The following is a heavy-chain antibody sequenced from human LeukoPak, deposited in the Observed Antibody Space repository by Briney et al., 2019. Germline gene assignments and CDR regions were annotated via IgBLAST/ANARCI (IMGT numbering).Heavy chain of an antibody. CDR2: IIPILGIA. V-gene: IGHV1-69*04. D-gene: IGHD6-6*01. CDR3: ARDGVNEAARTPFDY. J-gene: IGHJ4*02. CDR1: GGTFSSYA. Sequence: ASVKVSCKASGGTFSSYAISWVGQAPGQGLEWMGRIIPILGIANYAQKFQGRVTITADKSTSTAYMELSSLRSEDTAVYYCARDGVNEAARTPFDYWGQGTLVTVSS.